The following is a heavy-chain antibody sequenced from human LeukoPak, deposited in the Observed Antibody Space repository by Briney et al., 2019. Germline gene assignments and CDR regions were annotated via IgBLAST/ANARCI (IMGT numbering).Heavy chain of an antibody. D-gene: IGHD2-21*01. V-gene: IGHV3-7*01. CDR2: IKPDGSEK. CDR3: ATIY. J-gene: IGHJ4*02. Sequence: WIRQPPGKGLEWVANIKPDGSEKYYVDSVKGRFTISRDNAKNSLYLQMNSLRAEDTAVYYCATIYWGQGTLVTVSS.